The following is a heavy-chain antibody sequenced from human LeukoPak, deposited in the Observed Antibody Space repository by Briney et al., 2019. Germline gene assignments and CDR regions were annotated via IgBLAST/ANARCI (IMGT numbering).Heavy chain of an antibody. CDR1: GFTFSSYG. V-gene: IGHV3-30*18. J-gene: IGHJ3*02. Sequence: GRSLSLSCAASGFTFSSYGMHWVRQAPGKGLEWVAVISYDGSNKYYADSVKGRFTISRDNSKNTLYLQMNSLRAEDTAVYYCAKGRGNGDYADAFDIWGQGTMVTVSS. CDR3: AKGRGNGDYADAFDI. D-gene: IGHD4-17*01. CDR2: ISYDGSNK.